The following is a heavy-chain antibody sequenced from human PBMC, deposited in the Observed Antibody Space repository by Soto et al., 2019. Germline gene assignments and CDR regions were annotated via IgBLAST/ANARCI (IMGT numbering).Heavy chain of an antibody. D-gene: IGHD3-22*01. J-gene: IGHJ4*02. CDR1: GFSLSNARMG. CDR3: ARMDWGSSGYYKAYFDY. CDR2: IFSNDEK. Sequence: QVTLKESGPVLVKPTETLTLTCTVSGFSLSNARMGVSWIRQPPGKALEWLAHIFSNDEKSYSTSLKSRLTIAKDASKSQVVLTMTNMDPVDTATYYCARMDWGSSGYYKAYFDYWGQGTLVTVSS. V-gene: IGHV2-26*01.